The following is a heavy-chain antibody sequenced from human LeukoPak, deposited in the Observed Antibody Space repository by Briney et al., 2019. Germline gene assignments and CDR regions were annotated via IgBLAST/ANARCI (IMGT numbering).Heavy chain of an antibody. CDR2: IYSGVTT. Sequence: GGSLRLSCAASGFTVSSNFMSWVRQAPGKGLEWVSVIYSGVTTYYADSVKGRFTISRDNSKNTLYLQMNSLRAEDTAVYYCAKGPPGVAVAVDYWGQGTLVTVSS. J-gene: IGHJ4*02. CDR3: AKGPPGVAVAVDY. CDR1: GFTVSSNF. D-gene: IGHD6-19*01. V-gene: IGHV3-66*01.